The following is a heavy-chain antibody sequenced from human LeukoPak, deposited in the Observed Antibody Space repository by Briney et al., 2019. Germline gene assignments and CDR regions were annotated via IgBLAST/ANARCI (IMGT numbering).Heavy chain of an antibody. Sequence: GGSLRLSCAASGFTFSIYAMSWVRQAPGKGLEWVSAISGSGGTAYYADSVKGRFTISRDNSKNTLYLQMNSLRAEDTAVYYCAKKGYYDGSGYYMYYFDHWGQGTLVTVSS. CDR1: GFTFSIYA. CDR2: ISGSGGTA. V-gene: IGHV3-23*01. J-gene: IGHJ4*02. D-gene: IGHD3-22*01. CDR3: AKKGYYDGSGYYMYYFDH.